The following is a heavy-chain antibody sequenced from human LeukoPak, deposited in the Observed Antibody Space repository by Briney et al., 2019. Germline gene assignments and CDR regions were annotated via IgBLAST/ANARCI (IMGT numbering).Heavy chain of an antibody. Sequence: GGSLRLSCAASGFTVSSNYMSWVRQAPGKGLEWVSVIYSGGSTYYADSVKGRFTISRDNSKNTLYLQMNSLRAEDTAVYYCAKDPRETYYYGSGTIDYWGQGTLVTVSS. D-gene: IGHD3-10*01. CDR2: IYSGGST. J-gene: IGHJ4*02. V-gene: IGHV3-66*01. CDR1: GFTVSSNY. CDR3: AKDPRETYYYGSGTIDY.